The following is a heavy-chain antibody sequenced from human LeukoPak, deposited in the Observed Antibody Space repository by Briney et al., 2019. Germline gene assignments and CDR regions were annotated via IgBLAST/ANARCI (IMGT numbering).Heavy chain of an antibody. CDR3: ASRGISRGSEYFQP. CDR2: IYYSGST. D-gene: IGHD2/OR15-2a*01. CDR1: GGSISSRNYY. J-gene: IGHJ1*01. Sequence: PSETLSLTCTVSGGSISSRNYYWGWIRRPPGKGLEWIGSIYYSGSTYYNPSLKSRVTISADTSKNQFSPKLSSVTAADTAVYYCASRGISRGSEYFQPWGQGTLVTVSS. V-gene: IGHV4-39*01.